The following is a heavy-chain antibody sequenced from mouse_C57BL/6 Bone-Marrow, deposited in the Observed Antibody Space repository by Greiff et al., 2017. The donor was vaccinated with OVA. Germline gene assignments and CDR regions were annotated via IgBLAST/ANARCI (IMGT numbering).Heavy chain of an antibody. J-gene: IGHJ1*03. CDR2: IYPRSGNT. CDR3: ARRYYGSSYWYFDV. V-gene: IGHV1-81*01. CDR1: GYTLTSYG. D-gene: IGHD1-1*01. Sequence: SGAELARPGASVKLSCKASGYTLTSYGISWVKQRTGQGLEWIGEIYPRSGNTYYNEKSKGKATLTVDTSSSTAYMQLSSLTSEDSAVYYCARRYYGSSYWYFDVWGTGTTVTVSS.